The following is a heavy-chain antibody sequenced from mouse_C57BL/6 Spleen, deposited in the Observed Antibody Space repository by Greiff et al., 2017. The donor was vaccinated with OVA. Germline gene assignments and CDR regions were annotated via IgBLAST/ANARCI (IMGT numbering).Heavy chain of an antibody. CDR3: VRGFAY. V-gene: IGHV3-6*01. Sequence: EVKLQESGPGLVKPSQSLSLTCSVTGYSITSGYYWNWIRQFPGNKLEWMGYISYDGSNNYNPSLKNRISITRDTSKNQFFLKLNSVTTEDTATYYCVRGFAYWGQGTLVTVSA. CDR2: ISYDGSN. CDR1: GYSITSGYY. D-gene: IGHD3-3*01. J-gene: IGHJ3*01.